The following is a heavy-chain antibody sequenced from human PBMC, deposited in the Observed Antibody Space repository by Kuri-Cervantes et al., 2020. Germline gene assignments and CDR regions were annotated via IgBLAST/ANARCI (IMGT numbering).Heavy chain of an antibody. CDR1: GFTSSSYE. V-gene: IGHV3-48*03. CDR3: ARALYGSGSQFDY. J-gene: IGHJ4*02. D-gene: IGHD3-10*01. CDR2: ITPGGVST. Sequence: GESLKISCAASGFTSSSYEMNWVRQAPGKGLEWVSYITPGGVSTHYADSVKGRFTISRDNAKNSPYLQMNSLRAEDTAVYYCARALYGSGSQFDYWGQGTLVTVSS.